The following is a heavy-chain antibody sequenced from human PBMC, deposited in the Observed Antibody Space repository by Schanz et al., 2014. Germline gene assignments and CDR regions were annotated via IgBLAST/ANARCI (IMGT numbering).Heavy chain of an antibody. D-gene: IGHD1-26*01. CDR3: ARDHTTESYYSAGPPIDY. CDR1: TFTFSSDW. CDR2: IGVDGTTT. V-gene: IGHV3-23*04. J-gene: IGHJ4*02. Sequence: EVQLAESGGGLVQPGGSLRLSCAASTFTFSSDWMSWVRQAPGKGLEWVSVIGVDGTTTYYADSVKGRFTVSRDNSKNTLYLQLNSLRAEDTAVYYCARDHTTESYYSAGPPIDYWGQGTLLTVSS.